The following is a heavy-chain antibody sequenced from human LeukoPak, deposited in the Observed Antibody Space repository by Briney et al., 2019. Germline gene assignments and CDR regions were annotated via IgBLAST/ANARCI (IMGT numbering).Heavy chain of an antibody. CDR1: GYTFTGYY. Sequence: ASVKVSCKASGYTFTGYYMHWVRQAPGQGLEWMGRINPNSGGTNYAQKFQGRVTMTRDTSFSTAYMELSRLRSDDTAVYYCARVQCSGGSCYSGYWGQGTLVTVSS. CDR3: ARVQCSGGSCYSGY. J-gene: IGHJ4*02. CDR2: INPNSGGT. D-gene: IGHD2-15*01. V-gene: IGHV1-2*06.